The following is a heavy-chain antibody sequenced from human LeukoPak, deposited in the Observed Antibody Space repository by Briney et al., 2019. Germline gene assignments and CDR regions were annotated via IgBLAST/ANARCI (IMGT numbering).Heavy chain of an antibody. Sequence: PSETLSLTCNVSGASISGSDYNWSWLRQPPGKGLEWIASIFYSGTIYNNPFLKSRTLISVDTSKNQFSLRLTSVTAADTAVYFCATLDNSFDHWGQGTLVTVSS. CDR2: IFYSGTI. J-gene: IGHJ5*02. CDR3: ATLDNSFDH. V-gene: IGHV4-30-4*01. CDR1: GASISGSDYN.